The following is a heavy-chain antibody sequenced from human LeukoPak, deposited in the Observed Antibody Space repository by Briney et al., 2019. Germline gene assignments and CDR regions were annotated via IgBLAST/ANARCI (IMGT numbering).Heavy chain of an antibody. J-gene: IGHJ4*02. CDR2: IYHSGST. CDR1: GYSISRGYY. D-gene: IGHD3-10*01. CDR3: ARHPFDRVFFDY. V-gene: IGHV4-38-2*01. Sequence: PSETLSLTCAVSGYSISRGYYWGWIRQAPGKGVEWIGSIYHSGSTQYDPSLKSRLIISVDTPKNQLSLKLSSVTAADTAVYFCARHPFDRVFFDYWGQGTLVTVSS.